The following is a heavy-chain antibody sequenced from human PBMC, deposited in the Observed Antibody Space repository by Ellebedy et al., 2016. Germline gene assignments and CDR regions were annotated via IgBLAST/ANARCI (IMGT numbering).Heavy chain of an antibody. CDR2: ISYDGSNK. J-gene: IGHJ4*02. Sequence: GGSLRLXXAASGFTFSNYGMHWVRQAPGKGLEWVAVISYDGSNKYYADSVKGRFTISRDNSKNTLYLQMNSLRAEDTAVYYCAKVPFSMITFGGAFDYWGQGTLVTVSS. CDR1: GFTFSNYG. V-gene: IGHV3-30*18. D-gene: IGHD3-16*01. CDR3: AKVPFSMITFGGAFDY.